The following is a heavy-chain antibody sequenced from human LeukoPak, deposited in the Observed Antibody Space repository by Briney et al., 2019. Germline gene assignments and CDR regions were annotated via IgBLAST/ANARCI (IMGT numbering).Heavy chain of an antibody. Sequence: SETLSLTCAVYGGSFSGYYWSWIRQPPGKGLEWIGEINHSGSTNYNPSLKSRVTISVDTSKNQFSLKLSSVTAADTAVYYCARSDVVVPAANWFDPWGQGTLVTVSS. D-gene: IGHD2-2*01. V-gene: IGHV4-34*01. CDR2: INHSGST. J-gene: IGHJ5*02. CDR3: ARSDVVVPAANWFDP. CDR1: GGSFSGYY.